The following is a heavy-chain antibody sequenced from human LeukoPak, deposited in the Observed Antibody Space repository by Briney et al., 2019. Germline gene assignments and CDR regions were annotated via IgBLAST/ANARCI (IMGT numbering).Heavy chain of an antibody. CDR3: AKGAGFSSSWYFDY. Sequence: PGGSLRLSCAASGFTFSSYGMHWVRQAPGKGLEWVAVISYDGSNKYYADSVKGRFTISRDNSKNTLYLQMNSLRAEDTAVYYCAKGAGFSSSWYFDYWGQGTLVTVSS. V-gene: IGHV3-30*18. CDR1: GFTFSSYG. J-gene: IGHJ4*02. CDR2: ISYDGSNK. D-gene: IGHD6-13*01.